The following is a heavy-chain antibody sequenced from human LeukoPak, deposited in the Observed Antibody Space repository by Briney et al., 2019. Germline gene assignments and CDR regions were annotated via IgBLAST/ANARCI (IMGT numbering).Heavy chain of an antibody. CDR2: IYSGGST. J-gene: IGHJ4*02. CDR3: QIYMVRGVN. D-gene: IGHD3-10*01. Sequence: GGSLRLSCAASGFTFSSYGMHWVRQAPGKGLEWVSVIYSGGSTYYADSVKGRFTISRDNSKNTLYLQMNSLRAEDTAVYYCQIYMVRGVNWGQGTLVTVSS. CDR1: GFTFSSYG. V-gene: IGHV3-66*01.